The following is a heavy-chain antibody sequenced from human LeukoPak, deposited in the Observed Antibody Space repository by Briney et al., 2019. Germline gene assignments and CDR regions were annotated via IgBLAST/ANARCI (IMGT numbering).Heavy chain of an antibody. Sequence: PGGSLRLSCAASGFTFSNYAMSWVRQAPGKGLEWVSSISGGGGSTFYADSVKGRFTISRDNSKNTLYLQMNSLRAEDTAVYYCAKGTGYSSGWHDTWGQGTLVTVSS. J-gene: IGHJ5*02. V-gene: IGHV3-23*01. CDR2: ISGGGGST. CDR1: GFTFSNYA. CDR3: AKGTGYSSGWHDT. D-gene: IGHD6-19*01.